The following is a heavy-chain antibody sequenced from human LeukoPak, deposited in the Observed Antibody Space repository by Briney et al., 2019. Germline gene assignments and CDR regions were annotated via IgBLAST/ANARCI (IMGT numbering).Heavy chain of an antibody. CDR2: ISWNSGSI. Sequence: GRSLRLSCAASGFTFDDYAMHWVRQAPGKGLEWVSGISWNSGSIGYADSVKGRFTISRDNAKNSLYLQMNSLRAEDMALYYCAAHSNRGYSSGWYYFDYWGQGTLVTVSS. V-gene: IGHV3-9*03. D-gene: IGHD6-19*01. CDR1: GFTFDDYA. J-gene: IGHJ4*02. CDR3: AAHSNRGYSSGWYYFDY.